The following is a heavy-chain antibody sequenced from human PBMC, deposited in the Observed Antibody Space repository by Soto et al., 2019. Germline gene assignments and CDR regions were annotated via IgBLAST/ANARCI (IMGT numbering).Heavy chain of an antibody. Sequence: PGGSLRLSCAASGFTFSSYGMYWVRQAPDKGLEWVTFISYDATDKYYADSVKGRFTISRDDSQNTLFLQMSSLRTEDTAVYYCATDLKRGYDFWSGREPDAYDIWGQGTMVTVSS. V-gene: IGHV3-30*03. CDR1: GFTFSSYG. D-gene: IGHD3-3*01. CDR2: ISYDATDK. CDR3: ATDLKRGYDFWSGREPDAYDI. J-gene: IGHJ3*02.